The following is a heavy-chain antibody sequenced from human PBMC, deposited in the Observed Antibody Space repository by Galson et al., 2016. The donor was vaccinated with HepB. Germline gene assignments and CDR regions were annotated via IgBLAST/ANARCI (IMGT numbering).Heavy chain of an antibody. CDR2: ITSSSDTM. Sequence: SLRLSCAASGFTFSVYNMHWARQAPGKGLEWMAWITSSSDTMYYADSVKGRFTISRDNAKNSLYLEMNSLRGEDTAGYYCARDDYFRLGYWGQGTLVTVSS. D-gene: IGHD3-16*01. V-gene: IGHV3-48*01. CDR3: ARDDYFRLGY. CDR1: GFTFSVYN. J-gene: IGHJ4*02.